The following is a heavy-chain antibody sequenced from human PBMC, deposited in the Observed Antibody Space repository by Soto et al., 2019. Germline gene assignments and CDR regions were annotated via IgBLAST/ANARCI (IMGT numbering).Heavy chain of an antibody. D-gene: IGHD6-13*01. V-gene: IGHV3-30-3*01. J-gene: IGHJ4*02. CDR3: ARDYSSGWCLDY. Sequence: QVQLVESGGGVVQPGNSLRLSCAGSGFPFSAEAMHWVRQAPGKGLEWVAAISYDGNNKQHADSVKGRFTVSRDNSKKTLYLQINSLRPEDTAVYYCARDYSSGWCLDYWGQGSLVTVSS. CDR2: ISYDGNNK. CDR1: GFPFSAEA.